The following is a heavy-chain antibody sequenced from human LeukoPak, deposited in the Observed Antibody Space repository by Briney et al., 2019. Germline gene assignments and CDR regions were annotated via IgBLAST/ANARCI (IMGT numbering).Heavy chain of an antibody. CDR1: GYTFTGYY. CDR2: ISAYNGNT. D-gene: IGHD3-22*01. CDR3: ARDKGIYYYDSSGYYSAY. V-gene: IGHV1-18*04. J-gene: IGHJ4*02. Sequence: GASVKVSCKASGYTFTGYYMHWVRQAPGQGLEWMGWISAYNGNTNYAQKLQGRVTMTTDTSTSTAYMELRSLRSDDTAVYYCARDKGIYYYDSSGYYSAYWGQGTLVTVSS.